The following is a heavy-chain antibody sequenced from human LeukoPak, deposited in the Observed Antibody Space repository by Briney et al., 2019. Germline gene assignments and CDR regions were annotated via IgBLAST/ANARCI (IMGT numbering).Heavy chain of an antibody. J-gene: IGHJ4*02. Sequence: GGSLRLSCAASGFTFSDFYMSWVRQAPGKGLEWVANINKDGSEEKYVDSVKGRFTISRDNAKNSLYLQMSSLKADDTAVYYCARWPHCQDFWGRGTRVTVSS. CDR3: ARWPHCQDF. CDR2: INKDGSEE. CDR1: GFTFSDFY. V-gene: IGHV3-7*03.